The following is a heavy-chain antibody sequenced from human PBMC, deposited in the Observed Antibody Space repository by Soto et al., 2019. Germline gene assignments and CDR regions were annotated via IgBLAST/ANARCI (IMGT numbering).Heavy chain of an antibody. CDR3: ARGGVDYYDSSGYYFSPYYFDY. V-gene: IGHV4-59*12. J-gene: IGHJ4*02. Sequence: SEALSLTCTVSGGSNSSNYWSWIRQPPGKGLEWIGYIYYSGSTYYNPSLKSRVNISVDRSKNQFSLKLSSVTAADTAVYYCARGGVDYYDSSGYYFSPYYFDYWGQGTLVTVSS. CDR1: GGSNSSNY. CDR2: IYYSGST. D-gene: IGHD3-22*01.